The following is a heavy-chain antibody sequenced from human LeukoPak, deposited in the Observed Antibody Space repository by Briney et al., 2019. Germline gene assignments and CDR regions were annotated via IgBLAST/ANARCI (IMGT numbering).Heavy chain of an antibody. CDR3: AKDLRVAVGRGYFEY. Sequence: GGSLRLSCAASGFTFSSYAMSWVRQAPGKGLEWVSAISGSGGSTYYADSVKGRFTISRDNSKNTLYLQMNSLRAEDTAVYYCAKDLRVAVGRGYFEYWGQGTLVTVSS. J-gene: IGHJ4*02. CDR1: GFTFSSYA. V-gene: IGHV3-23*01. D-gene: IGHD6-19*01. CDR2: ISGSGGST.